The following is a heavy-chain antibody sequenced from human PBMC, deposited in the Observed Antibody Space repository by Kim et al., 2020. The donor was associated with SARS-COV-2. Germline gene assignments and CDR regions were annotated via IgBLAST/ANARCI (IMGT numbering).Heavy chain of an antibody. V-gene: IGHV4-39*01. D-gene: IGHD3-10*01. CDR2: IYYSGST. CDR3: ARLYYYGSGSYFNN. J-gene: IGHJ4*02. Sequence: SETLSLTCTVSGGSISSSSYYWGWIRQPPGKGLEWIGSIYYSGSTYYNPSLKSRVTISVDTSKNQFSLKLSSVTAADTAVYYCARLYYYGSGSYFNNWGQGTLVTVSS. CDR1: GGSISSSSYY.